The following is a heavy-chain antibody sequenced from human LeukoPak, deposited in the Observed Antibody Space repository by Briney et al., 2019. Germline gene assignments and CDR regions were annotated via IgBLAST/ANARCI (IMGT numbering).Heavy chain of an antibody. J-gene: IGHJ4*02. CDR1: GFTFEDYT. CDR3: VKDLSYESSGSFFDY. D-gene: IGHD3-22*01. V-gene: IGHV3-43*01. Sequence: GGSLRLSCSASGFTFEDYTMHWVRQVPGKTLEWVSLISWDGTPYYSDSVKGRFTISRDNSKDSLYLQMDTLRSEDTAFYYCVKDLSYESSGSFFDYWGQGTIVTVS. CDR2: ISWDGTP.